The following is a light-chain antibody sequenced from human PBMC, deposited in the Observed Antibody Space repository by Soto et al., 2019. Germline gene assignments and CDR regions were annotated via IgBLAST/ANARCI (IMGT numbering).Light chain of an antibody. Sequence: DIQLTQSPSFLSASVGDRVTITCRASQAIGTSLAWYQQKPGKAPKLLIFAASTLESGVPSRFRGSGFETEFTLTISGLQPEDFATYYCQQVKSYPRTFGQGTKLDIK. CDR2: AAS. CDR3: QQVKSYPRT. CDR1: QAIGTS. J-gene: IGKJ2*01. V-gene: IGKV1-9*01.